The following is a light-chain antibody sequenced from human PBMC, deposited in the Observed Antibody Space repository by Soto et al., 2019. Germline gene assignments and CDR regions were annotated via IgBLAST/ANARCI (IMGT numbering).Light chain of an antibody. J-gene: IGKJ4*01. V-gene: IGKV3-15*01. CDR3: QQYNNWPPLT. CDR1: QSVSSN. Sequence: EIVMTQSPATLSVSPGERATLSCRASQSVSSNLAWYQQKPGQAPRLLIYGASPRATGIPARFSGSGSATEFTLTISSLHSEDFAVYYCQQYNNWPPLTFGGGTKVEI. CDR2: GAS.